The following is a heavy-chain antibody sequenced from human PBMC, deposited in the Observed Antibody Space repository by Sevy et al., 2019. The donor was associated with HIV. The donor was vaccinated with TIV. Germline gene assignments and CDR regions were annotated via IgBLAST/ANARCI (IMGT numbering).Heavy chain of an antibody. V-gene: IGHV3-7*03. CDR3: VREPTVADSFLDY. CDR1: GFTFSSYW. J-gene: IGHJ4*02. Sequence: GGSLRLSCAASGFTFSSYWMSWVRQAPGKGLEWVANIKQDGSEKYYVDSVKGRFTISRDNAKNSLYLQMNSLRAEDTAVYYCVREPTVADSFLDYWGQGTLVTVSS. D-gene: IGHD6-19*01. CDR2: IKQDGSEK.